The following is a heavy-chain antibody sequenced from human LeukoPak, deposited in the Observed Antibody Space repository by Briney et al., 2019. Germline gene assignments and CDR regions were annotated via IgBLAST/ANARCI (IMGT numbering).Heavy chain of an antibody. CDR2: IYYSGST. D-gene: IGHD3-3*01. V-gene: IGHV4-39*01. CDR3: ARQTSYDFWSGPYYYYYYMDV. J-gene: IGHJ6*03. CDR1: GGSISSSSYY. Sequence: PSETLSLTCTVSGGSISSSSYYWGWIRQPPGKGLEWIGSIYYSGSTYYNPSLKSRVTISVDTSKNQFSLKLSSVTAADTAVYYCARQTSYDFWSGPYYYYYYMDVWGKGTTVTVSS.